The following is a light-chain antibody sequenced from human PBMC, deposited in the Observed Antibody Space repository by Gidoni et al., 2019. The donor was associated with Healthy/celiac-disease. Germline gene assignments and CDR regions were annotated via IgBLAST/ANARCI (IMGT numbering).Light chain of an antibody. CDR2: SAS. Sequence: DIVMTQSPDSLAVSLGERATINCKSSQIVLDSSKNKNYLAWYQQKPGHPPKLLIYSASTRESGVPDRFSGSGSGTDFTLTISSLQAEDVAVYYCQQYYSTPWTFGQGTKVEIK. V-gene: IGKV4-1*01. CDR1: QIVLDSSKNKNY. CDR3: QQYYSTPWT. J-gene: IGKJ1*01.